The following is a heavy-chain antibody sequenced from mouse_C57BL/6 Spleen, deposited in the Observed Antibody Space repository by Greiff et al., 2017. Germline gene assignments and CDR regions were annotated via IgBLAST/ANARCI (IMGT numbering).Heavy chain of an antibody. Sequence: VQLQQPGAELVKPGASVKLSCKASGYTFTSYWMHWVKQRPGQGLEWIGMIHPNSGSTNYNEKFKSKATLTVDKSSSTAYMQLSSLTSEDSAVYYCASPHYYGSPYWYFDVWGTGTTVTVSS. CDR1: GYTFTSYW. CDR3: ASPHYYGSPYWYFDV. J-gene: IGHJ1*03. D-gene: IGHD1-1*01. V-gene: IGHV1-64*01. CDR2: IHPNSGST.